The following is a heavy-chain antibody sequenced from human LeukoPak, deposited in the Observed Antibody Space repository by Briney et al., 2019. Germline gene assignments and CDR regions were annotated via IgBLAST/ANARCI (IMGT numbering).Heavy chain of an antibody. J-gene: IGHJ4*02. D-gene: IGHD6-13*01. CDR3: ARDSGYSSSWYATDY. CDR2: ISAYNGNT. Sequence: ASVKVSCKASGYTFTSYGISWVRQAPGQGLEWMGWISAYNGNTNYAQKLQGRVTMTTDTSTGTAYMELRSLRSDDTAVYYCARDSGYSSSWYATDYWGQGTLVTVSS. CDR1: GYTFTSYG. V-gene: IGHV1-18*01.